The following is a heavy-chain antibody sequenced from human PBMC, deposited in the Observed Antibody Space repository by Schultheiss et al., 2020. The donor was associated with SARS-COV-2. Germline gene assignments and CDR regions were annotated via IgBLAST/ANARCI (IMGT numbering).Heavy chain of an antibody. J-gene: IGHJ3*02. D-gene: IGHD4-17*01. CDR1: GFTFSNAW. V-gene: IGHV3-15*01. CDR2: IKSKTDGGTT. Sequence: GGSLRLSCAASGFTFSNAWMSWVRQAPGKGLEWVGRIKSKTDGGTTDYAAPVKGRFTISRDDSKNTLYLQMNSLKTEDTAVYYCAKDIGTGYGDRDDAFDIWGQGTMVTVSS. CDR3: AKDIGTGYGDRDDAFDI.